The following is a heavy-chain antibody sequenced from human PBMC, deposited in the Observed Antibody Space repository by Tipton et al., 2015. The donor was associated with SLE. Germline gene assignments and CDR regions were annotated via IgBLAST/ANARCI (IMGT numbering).Heavy chain of an antibody. J-gene: IGHJ4*02. V-gene: IGHV3-30*02. Sequence: SLRLSCAASGFTFSSYGMHWVRQAPGKGLEWVAFIRYDGSNKYYADSVKGRFTISRDNSKNTLYLQMNSLRAEDTAVYYCAKDTQWELSGFDYWGQGTLVTVSS. CDR1: GFTFSSYG. CDR3: AKDTQWELSGFDY. D-gene: IGHD1-26*01. CDR2: IRYDGSNK.